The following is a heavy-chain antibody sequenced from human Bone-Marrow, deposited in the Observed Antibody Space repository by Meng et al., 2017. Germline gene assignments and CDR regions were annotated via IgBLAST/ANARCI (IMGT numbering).Heavy chain of an antibody. D-gene: IGHD3-9*01. CDR3: ARYLDY. CDR1: GFICQTSG. Sequence: QGEVAGTRVLVVHPYGALIRTSNWSGFICQTSGMRWDCHAPINDSGWVEVIRYVRSSINYADSVTKRLSISKDNSKNALDLQMNSRRAQDTAVEYCARYLDYWGQGTLVTVSS. CDR2: IRYVRSSI. V-gene: IGHV3-33*01. J-gene: IGHJ4*02.